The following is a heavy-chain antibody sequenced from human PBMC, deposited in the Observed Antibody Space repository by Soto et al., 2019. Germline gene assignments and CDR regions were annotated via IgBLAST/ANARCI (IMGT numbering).Heavy chain of an antibody. Sequence: QVQLVQSGAEVQKPGASVKVSCKASGYTFTGYYMHWVRQAPGQGLEWMGWINPNSGGTNYAQKFQGRVTMTRDTSISTAYMELSRLRSDDTAVYYCAREIAAQLYYYYYGMDVWGQGTTVTVSS. J-gene: IGHJ6*02. V-gene: IGHV1-2*02. CDR1: GYTFTGYY. D-gene: IGHD6-13*01. CDR3: AREIAAQLYYYYYGMDV. CDR2: INPNSGGT.